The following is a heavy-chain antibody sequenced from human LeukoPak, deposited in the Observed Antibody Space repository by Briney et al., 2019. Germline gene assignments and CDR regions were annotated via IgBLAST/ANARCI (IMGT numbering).Heavy chain of an antibody. CDR1: GYTFCNYG. D-gene: IGHD6-19*01. CDR2: TSYNGNT. J-gene: IGHJ4*02. Sequence: ASVEVSCKASGYTFCNYGISWGRQAPGLGLEWMGWTSYNGNTNYAQKFQDRVTMTTDTSTTTAYMELRSLESDDTAVYYCARHSGSGWQALGYWGQGTLVTVSS. V-gene: IGHV1-18*04. CDR3: ARHSGSGWQALGY.